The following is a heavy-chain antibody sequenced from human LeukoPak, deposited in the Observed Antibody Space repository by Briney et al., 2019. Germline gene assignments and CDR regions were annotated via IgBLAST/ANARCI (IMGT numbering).Heavy chain of an antibody. J-gene: IGHJ6*02. D-gene: IGHD4-17*01. Sequence: SETLSLTCSVSGGSISTYYWSWIRQLPGKGLEWIGYIYYTGTANYNPSLRSRVTISVDTSRNQFSLRLSSVTAADTAVYYCAREDPQTTVPEGMDVWGHGTTVIVSS. V-gene: IGHV4-59*01. CDR3: AREDPQTTVPEGMDV. CDR2: IYYTGTA. CDR1: GGSISTYY.